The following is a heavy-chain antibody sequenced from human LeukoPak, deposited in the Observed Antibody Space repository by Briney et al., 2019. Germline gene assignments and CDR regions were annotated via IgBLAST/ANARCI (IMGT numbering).Heavy chain of an antibody. J-gene: IGHJ3*02. D-gene: IGHD6-6*01. Sequence: GASVKVSCKASGYTFTSYGISWVRQAPGQGLEWVGWISAYNGNTNYAQKLQGRVTMTTDTSTSTAYMELRSLRSDDTAVYYCASLIEYSSSRVRTDDAFDIWGQGTMVTVSS. CDR3: ASLIEYSSSRVRTDDAFDI. CDR1: GYTFTSYG. CDR2: ISAYNGNT. V-gene: IGHV1-18*01.